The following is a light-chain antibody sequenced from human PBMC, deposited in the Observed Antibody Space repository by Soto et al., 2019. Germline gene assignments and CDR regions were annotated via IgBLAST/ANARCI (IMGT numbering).Light chain of an antibody. CDR3: QQSNNWHQT. CDR2: DAY. V-gene: IGKV3D-20*02. CDR1: QTVRNNY. Sequence: EILLTQSPGTLSLSPGERATLSCRASQTVRNNYLAWYQQKPGQDNRLLIYDAYSRATGIKDRFSGGGSGTEFTLTIRSMQSEDFAVYYCQQSNNWHQTFGTGNKLDIK. J-gene: IGKJ1*01.